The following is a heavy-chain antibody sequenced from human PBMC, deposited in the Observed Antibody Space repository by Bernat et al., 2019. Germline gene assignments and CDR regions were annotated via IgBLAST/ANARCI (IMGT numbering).Heavy chain of an antibody. Sequence: EVQLVESGGDLVQPGGSLRLSCAVSGFTFSTYWMHWVRPDPGTGLVWVSRVNGDGSSAAYAASVKGRFTISRDNAKNTLFLQMDSLRAEDTAVYYCARSLGGPYQFDHWGQGTLVTVSS. V-gene: IGHV3-74*01. CDR2: VNGDGSSA. J-gene: IGHJ4*02. CDR3: ARSLGGPYQFDH. CDR1: GFTFSTYW. D-gene: IGHD2-2*01.